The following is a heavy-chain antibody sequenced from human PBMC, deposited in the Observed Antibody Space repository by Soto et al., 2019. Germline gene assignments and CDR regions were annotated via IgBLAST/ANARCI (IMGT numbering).Heavy chain of an antibody. CDR3: ARERRHYDYVWGSYRHSPRNWFDP. CDR2: ISYDGSNK. Sequence: GGSLRLSCAASGFTFSSYAMHWVRQAPGKGLEWVAVISYDGSNKYYADSVKGRFTISRDNSKNTLYLQMNSLRAEDTAVYYCARERRHYDYVWGSYRHSPRNWFDPWGQGTLVTVSS. D-gene: IGHD3-16*02. J-gene: IGHJ5*02. CDR1: GFTFSSYA. V-gene: IGHV3-30-3*01.